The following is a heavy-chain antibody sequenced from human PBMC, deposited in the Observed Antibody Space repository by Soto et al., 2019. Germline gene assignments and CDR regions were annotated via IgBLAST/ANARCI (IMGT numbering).Heavy chain of an antibody. J-gene: IGHJ5*02. D-gene: IGHD2-15*01. CDR1: GGSISSGGYY. CDR3: ARDLKEYCSDGKCYWFDP. V-gene: IGHV4-61*08. Sequence: PSETLSLTCTVSGGSISSGGYYWSWIRQHPGKGLEWIGEINHSGSTNYSPSLKSRVTISFDASKNQISLQVRSATAADAAVYYCARDLKEYCSDGKCYWFDPWGQGTLVTVSS. CDR2: INHSGST.